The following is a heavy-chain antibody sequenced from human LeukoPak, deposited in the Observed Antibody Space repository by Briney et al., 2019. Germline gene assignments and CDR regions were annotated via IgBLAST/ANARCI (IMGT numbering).Heavy chain of an antibody. CDR3: ARGDVWATYRSHYFDY. Sequence: ASVKVSCKASGYTFTTYDINWVRQASGQGLEWMGWMNPYSGNTGYAQKFQGRVSITKNTSISTAYMELSSLRSEDTAVYYCARGDVWATYRSHYFDYWGQGTLVTVSS. D-gene: IGHD3-16*02. V-gene: IGHV1-8*03. J-gene: IGHJ4*02. CDR2: MNPYSGNT. CDR1: GYTFTTYD.